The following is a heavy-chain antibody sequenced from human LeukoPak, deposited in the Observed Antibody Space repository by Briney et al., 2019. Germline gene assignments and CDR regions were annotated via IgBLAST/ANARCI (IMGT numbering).Heavy chain of an antibody. V-gene: IGHV1-8*01. Sequence: ASVKVSCKASGYTFTSYDINWVRQATGQGLEWMGWMNPNSGNTGYAQKFQGRVTMTRNTSISTAYMELSSLRSEDTAVYYCARGGLSGGWYNYYYYYMDVWGKGTTVTVSS. CDR2: MNPNSGNT. J-gene: IGHJ6*03. D-gene: IGHD6-19*01. CDR1: GYTFTSYD. CDR3: ARGGLSGGWYNYYYYYMDV.